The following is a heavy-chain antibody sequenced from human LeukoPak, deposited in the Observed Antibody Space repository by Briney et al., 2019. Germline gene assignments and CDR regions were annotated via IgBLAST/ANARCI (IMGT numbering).Heavy chain of an antibody. CDR2: IYSGNT. D-gene: IGHD6-19*01. J-gene: IGHJ4*02. CDR3: ARQGPYSSGWYPQFDY. Sequence: AETLSLTCTVSGGSVSSGSYFWSWIRQPPGKGLEWIGFIYSGNTYYNPSLKSRVTIFVDTSKNQFSLRLSSVTAADTAVYYCARQGPYSSGWYPQFDYWGQGTLVTVSS. CDR1: GGSVSSGSYF. V-gene: IGHV4-39*01.